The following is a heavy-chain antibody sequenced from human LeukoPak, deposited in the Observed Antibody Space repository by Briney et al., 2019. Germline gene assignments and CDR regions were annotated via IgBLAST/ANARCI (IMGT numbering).Heavy chain of an antibody. V-gene: IGHV3-11*01. CDR1: GFTFSDYY. Sequence: PGGSLRLSCAASGFTFSDYYMSWIRQAPGKGLEWVSYISSSGSTIYYADSVKGRFTISRDNAKNSLYLQMSSLRAEDTAVYYCARDYYYDSSGYYGYWGQGTLVTVSS. D-gene: IGHD3-22*01. CDR2: ISSSGSTI. J-gene: IGHJ4*02. CDR3: ARDYYYDSSGYYGY.